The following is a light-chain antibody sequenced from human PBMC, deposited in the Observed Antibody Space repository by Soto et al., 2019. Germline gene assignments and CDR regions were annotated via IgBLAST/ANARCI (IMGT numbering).Light chain of an antibody. CDR3: ISYAGSTEVV. CDR1: SSDVGGYNY. CDR2: EVS. J-gene: IGLJ2*01. Sequence: QSALTQPPSASGSPGQSVTISCTGTSSDVGGYNYVSWYQQHPGKAPKLMIYEVSKRPSGVPDCFSGSKSGNTASLTVSGLQAEDEADYYCISYAGSTEVVFGGGTKLTVL. V-gene: IGLV2-8*01.